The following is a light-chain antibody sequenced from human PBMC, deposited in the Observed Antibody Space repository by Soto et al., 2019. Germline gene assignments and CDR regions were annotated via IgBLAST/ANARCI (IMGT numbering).Light chain of an antibody. Sequence: EIVMTQSPATLSVSTGERATLSCRASQSVSSNLAWYQHKPGQAPRLLIYGASTRSTGVPGRFSGSGSGTEFTLTISGLQSEDFAVYYCQQYYNWPRTLGQGTKVEIK. V-gene: IGKV3-15*01. CDR2: GAS. J-gene: IGKJ1*01. CDR3: QQYYNWPRT. CDR1: QSVSSN.